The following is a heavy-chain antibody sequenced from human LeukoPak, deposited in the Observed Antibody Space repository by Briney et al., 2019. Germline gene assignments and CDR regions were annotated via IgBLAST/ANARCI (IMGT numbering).Heavy chain of an antibody. CDR1: GYRFTGYY. CDR2: INPNSGGT. D-gene: IGHD3-9*01. J-gene: IGHJ4*02. CDR3: ARSPDILTGENFDY. Sequence: ASVKVSCKTSGYRFTGYYMHWVRQAPGQGLEWMGWINPNSGGTNYAQKFQGRVTMTRDTSISTAYMELSGLRSDDTAVYYCARSPDILTGENFDYWGQGTLVTVSS. V-gene: IGHV1-2*02.